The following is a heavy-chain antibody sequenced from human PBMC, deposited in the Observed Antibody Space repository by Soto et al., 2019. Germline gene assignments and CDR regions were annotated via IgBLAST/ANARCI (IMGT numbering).Heavy chain of an antibody. CDR2: IYYSGRT. J-gene: IGHJ4*02. CDR1: GESISSSSYY. D-gene: IGHD2-21*02. V-gene: IGHV4-39*01. Sequence: SETLSLTCIVSGESISSSSYYWGWIRQPPGKGLEWIGSIYYSGRTYYNPSLKSRVTISIDTSKNQFSLKLSSVTATDTAVYYCARQRTTVVTQAYFDHWGQGALVTVSS. CDR3: ARQRTTVVTQAYFDH.